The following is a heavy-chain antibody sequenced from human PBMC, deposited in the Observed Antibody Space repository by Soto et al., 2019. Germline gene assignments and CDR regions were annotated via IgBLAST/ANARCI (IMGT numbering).Heavy chain of an antibody. J-gene: IGHJ4*02. CDR3: AKTMVRGVISPFDC. CDR1: GFTFSSYG. Sequence: QVQLVESGGGVVQPGRSLRLSCAASGFTFSSYGMHWVRQAPGKGLEWVAVISYDGSNKYYADSVKGRFTISRDNSKNTLYLQMNSLRAEDTAVYYCAKTMVRGVISPFDCWGQGTLVTVSS. V-gene: IGHV3-30*18. D-gene: IGHD3-10*01. CDR2: ISYDGSNK.